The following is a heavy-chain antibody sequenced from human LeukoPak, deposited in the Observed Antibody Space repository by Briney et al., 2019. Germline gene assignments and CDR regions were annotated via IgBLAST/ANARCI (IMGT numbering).Heavy chain of an antibody. J-gene: IGHJ6*03. V-gene: IGHV4-61*02. CDR2: IYTSGST. CDR1: GGSISSGSYY. D-gene: IGHD3-3*01. CDR3: ARGIFAVVTDYYYYMDV. Sequence: PSETLSLTCTVSGGSISSGSYYWSWIRQPAGKGLEWIGRIYTSGSTNYNPSLKSRVTLSVDTSKNQFSLKLRSVTATDTAVYYCARGIFAVVTDYYYYMDVWGKGTTVTVSS.